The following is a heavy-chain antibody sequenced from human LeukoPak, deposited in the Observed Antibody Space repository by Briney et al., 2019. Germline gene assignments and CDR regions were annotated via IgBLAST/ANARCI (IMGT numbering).Heavy chain of an antibody. CDR2: ISSSSDYI. V-gene: IGHV3-21*04. J-gene: IGHJ3*02. Sequence: GGSLRLSCAASGFSFISYSMNWVRQAPGKGLEWVSSISSSSDYIYHADSVKGRFTISRDNPKKSLYLQMNSLRAEDTALYYCARVVIDAFDIWGQGTKVTVSS. CDR3: ARVVIDAFDI. CDR1: GFSFISYS. D-gene: IGHD3-22*01.